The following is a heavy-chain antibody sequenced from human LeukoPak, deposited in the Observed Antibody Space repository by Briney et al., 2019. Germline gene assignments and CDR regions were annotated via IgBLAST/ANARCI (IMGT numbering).Heavy chain of an antibody. V-gene: IGHV3-11*01. Sequence: GGSLRLSCAASGFTFNDYYMSWIRQAPGKGLEWVSYISSSGTTISYTDSVKGRFTISRDNAKNSLYLQMNSLRAEDTAVYYCARDYRSTFDYWGQGTLVTVSS. J-gene: IGHJ4*02. D-gene: IGHD1-26*01. CDR3: ARDYRSTFDY. CDR2: ISSSGTTI. CDR1: GFTFNDYY.